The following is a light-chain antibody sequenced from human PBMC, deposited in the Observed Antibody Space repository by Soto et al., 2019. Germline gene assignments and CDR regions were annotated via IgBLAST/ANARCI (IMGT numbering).Light chain of an antibody. V-gene: IGKV1-5*03. CDR3: QQYNSYPT. J-gene: IGKJ4*01. CDR2: KAS. Sequence: DIQMTQSPSTLSASVGDRVTITCRASQSISSWLAWYQQKPGKAPKLLIYKASSLDSGVPSRFSGSGSGTEVTLTIRSLQPDDFATYYGQQYNSYPTVGGGTKVEIK. CDR1: QSISSW.